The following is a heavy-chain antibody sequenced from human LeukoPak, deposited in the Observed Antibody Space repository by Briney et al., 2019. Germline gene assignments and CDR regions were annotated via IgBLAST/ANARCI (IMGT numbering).Heavy chain of an antibody. CDR1: GFTFSSYA. CDR2: ISGSGGST. CDR3: AKVGLYYYYFDY. V-gene: IGHV3-23*01. J-gene: IGHJ4*02. D-gene: IGHD3-10*01. Sequence: GGSLRLSSAASGFTFSSYAMSWVRQAPGKGLEWVSAISGSGGSTYYADSMKGRFTISRDNSKNTLYLQMNSLRAEDTAVYYCAKVGLYYYYFDYWGQGTLVTVSS.